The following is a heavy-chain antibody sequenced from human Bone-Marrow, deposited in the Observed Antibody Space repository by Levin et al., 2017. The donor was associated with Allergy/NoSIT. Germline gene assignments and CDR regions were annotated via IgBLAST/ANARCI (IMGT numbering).Heavy chain of an antibody. Sequence: ASETLSLTCVVSGESLGSDFWAWIRQPPGEGLEWIGEINRSGLTNYNPYLKSRLSMSMDMSKSHFSLQLRSVTAADTALYFCTRVRGVFFDSWGQGTQVAVSS. J-gene: IGHJ4*02. CDR2: INRSGLT. D-gene: IGHD3-10*01. CDR3: TRVRGVFFDS. CDR1: GESLGSDF. V-gene: IGHV4-34*01.